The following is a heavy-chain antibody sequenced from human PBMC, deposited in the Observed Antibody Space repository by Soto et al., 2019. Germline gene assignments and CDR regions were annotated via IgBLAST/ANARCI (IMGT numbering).Heavy chain of an antibody. CDR3: TKDGDSAGYGY. Sequence: QVHLVQSGPEVKRPGSSVKVSCKASGDTFGRNAIHWVRQAPGQGLEWMGGIIPMFPTTNYAQKFKGRLTIYADKSTDTAYMEMTSLRSEDTAVYYCTKDGDSAGYGYWGQGTLVTVSS. D-gene: IGHD2-21*01. J-gene: IGHJ4*02. V-gene: IGHV1-69*06. CDR1: GDTFGRNA. CDR2: IIPMFPTT.